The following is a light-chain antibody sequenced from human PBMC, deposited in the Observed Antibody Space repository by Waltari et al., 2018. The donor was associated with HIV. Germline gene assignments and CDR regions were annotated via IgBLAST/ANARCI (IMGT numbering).Light chain of an antibody. CDR2: EDN. Sequence: SYELTQPPSVSVSPGQTARITCSGDALPRKYAFWYQQKSGQAPVLVIYEDNRRPSGIPEIFSGSSSGTMATLTISGAQVEDEVDYYCYSTDDSGNPLAVFGGGTQLTVL. CDR1: ALPRKY. CDR3: YSTDDSGNPLAV. V-gene: IGLV3-10*01. J-gene: IGLJ7*01.